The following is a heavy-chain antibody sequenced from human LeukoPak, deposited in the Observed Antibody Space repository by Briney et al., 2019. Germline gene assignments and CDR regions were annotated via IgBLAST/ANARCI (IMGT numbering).Heavy chain of an antibody. V-gene: IGHV3-23*01. D-gene: IGHD6-6*01. J-gene: IGHJ4*02. CDR3: AKGSSSSRPYYFDY. CDR1: GFSFSRYA. Sequence: GGSLRLSCAASGFSFSRYAMSWVRQAPGKGLEWVSAITDSGGDTYHADSVKGRFTISRGNSKNTLFLQMNSLRVEDTAVYYCAKGSSSSRPYYFDYWGQGTLVTVSS. CDR2: ITDSGGDT.